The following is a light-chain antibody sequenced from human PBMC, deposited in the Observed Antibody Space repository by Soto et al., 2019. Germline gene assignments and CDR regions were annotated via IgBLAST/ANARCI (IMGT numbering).Light chain of an antibody. Sequence: IVLTQSPATLSLSPVERATLSVRASQTVSRNYLAWCQQRHGQAPRLVIYGASTRAAGIPDRLSGSGYGTDLTITITRIQPEDSEVYFCQQYTGQTTTFGQGTRLEIK. CDR2: GAS. CDR1: QTVSRNY. V-gene: IGKV3-20*01. J-gene: IGKJ5*01. CDR3: QQYTGQTTT.